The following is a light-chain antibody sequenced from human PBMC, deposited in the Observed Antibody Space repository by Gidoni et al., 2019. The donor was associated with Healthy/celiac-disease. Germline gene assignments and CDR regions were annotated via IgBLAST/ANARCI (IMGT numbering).Light chain of an antibody. CDR1: SVSSY. Sequence: EIVLTQSPATLSLSQSVSSYLAWYQQKPGQAPRLLIYDASNRATGIPARFSGSGSGTDFTLTISSLEPEDFAVYYCQQRSNWPLFTFGIWDQSGYQT. CDR2: DAS. J-gene: IGKJ3*01. CDR3: QQRSNWPLFT. V-gene: IGKV3-11*01.